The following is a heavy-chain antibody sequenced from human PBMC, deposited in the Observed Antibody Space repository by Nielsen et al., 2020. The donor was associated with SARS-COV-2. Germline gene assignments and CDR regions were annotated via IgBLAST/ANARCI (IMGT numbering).Heavy chain of an antibody. CDR3: VRYCSSTSCPRYYYYYYMDV. J-gene: IGHJ6*03. Sequence: WIRQPPGKGLEWIGEISHSGSTNYKPSLKSRVTISVDRSKNQFSLKMRSVTAADTAVYYCVRYCSSTSCPRYYYYYYMDVWGKGTTVTV. D-gene: IGHD2-2*01. V-gene: IGHV4-34*01. CDR2: ISHSGST.